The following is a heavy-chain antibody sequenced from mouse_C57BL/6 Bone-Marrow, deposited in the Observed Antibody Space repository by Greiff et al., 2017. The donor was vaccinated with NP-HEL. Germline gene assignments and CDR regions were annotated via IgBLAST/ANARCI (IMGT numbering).Heavy chain of an antibody. CDR2: INPSSGYS. V-gene: IGHV1-7*01. J-gene: IGHJ4*01. Sequence: VQLQQSGAELAKPGASVKLSCKASGYPFTSYWLHWVKQRPGQGLEWIGYINPSSGYSKYNQKFKDKATLTADKSSSTAYLQLSSLTYEDSAVYYCATTYYSNYVAMDYWGQGTSVTVSS. CDR1: GYPFTSYW. CDR3: ATTYYSNYVAMDY. D-gene: IGHD2-5*01.